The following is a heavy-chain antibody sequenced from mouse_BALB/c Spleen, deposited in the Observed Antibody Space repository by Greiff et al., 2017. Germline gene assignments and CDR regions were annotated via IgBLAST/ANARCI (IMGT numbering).Heavy chain of an antibody. CDR2: ISSGSSTI. V-gene: IGHV5-17*02. J-gene: IGHJ2*01. D-gene: IGHD6-1*01. Sequence: EVQLQESGGGLVQPGGSRKLSCAASGFTFSSFGMHWVRQAPEKGLEWVAYISSGSSTIYYADTVKGRFTISRDNPKNTLFLQMTSLRSEDTAMYYCARSPLGFYFDYWGQGTTLTVSS. CDR1: GFTFSSFG. CDR3: ARSPLGFYFDY.